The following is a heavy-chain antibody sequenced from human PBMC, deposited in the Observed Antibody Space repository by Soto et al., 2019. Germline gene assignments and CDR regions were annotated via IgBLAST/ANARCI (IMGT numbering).Heavy chain of an antibody. CDR2: VYRSGPA. D-gene: IGHD6-19*01. V-gene: IGHV4-38-2*02. Sequence: SETLSLSCTVSGYSISTGYYWAGVRQSPGKGLEWIGSVYRSGPAYYSPTLKSRVTIAVVTSKNQFSMHMMSVTAADAAVYYSARYYPSALYVAGYFDFWGQGTPVTVSS. CDR3: ARYYPSALYVAGYFDF. CDR1: GYSISTGYY. J-gene: IGHJ4*02.